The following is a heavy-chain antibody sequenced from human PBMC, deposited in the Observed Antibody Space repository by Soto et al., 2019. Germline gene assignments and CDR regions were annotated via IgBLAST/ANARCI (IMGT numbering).Heavy chain of an antibody. V-gene: IGHV1-24*01. D-gene: IGHD4-17*01. CDR3: ARSCPRCYWFDP. CDR2: FDPEVGET. J-gene: IGHJ5*02. CDR1: GYTLTELS. Sequence: ASVKVSCKVSGYTLTELSMHWVRQAPGKGLEWMGGFDPEVGETNYAQKFQGRVTMTEDTSTNTAYMELSSLRSEDTAVYYCARSCPRCYWFDPWGQGTLVTVSP.